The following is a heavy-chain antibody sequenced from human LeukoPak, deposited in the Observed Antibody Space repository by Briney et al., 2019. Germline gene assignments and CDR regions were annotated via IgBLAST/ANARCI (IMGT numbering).Heavy chain of an antibody. CDR1: GGSISSSSYY. CDR2: IYYSGST. J-gene: IGHJ4*02. CDR3: ARTGSTVTMLYPFDH. D-gene: IGHD4-17*01. V-gene: IGHV4-39*07. Sequence: AETLSLTCTVSGGSISSSSYYWGWIRQPPGKGLEWIDSIYYSGSTYYNPSLKSRVTISVDTSKNQFSLKLSSVTAADTAVYYCARTGSTVTMLYPFDHWGQGTLVTVSS.